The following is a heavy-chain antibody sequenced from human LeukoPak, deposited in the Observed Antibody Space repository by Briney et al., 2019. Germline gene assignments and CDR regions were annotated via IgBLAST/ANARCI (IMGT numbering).Heavy chain of an antibody. Sequence: PSETLSLTCTVSGGSMNNYYWSWIRQAPGKGLEWIGYISDSGSTNYNPSLKSRVTISVDRSKNQFSLKLSSVTAADTAVYYCARVRLAFDIWGQGTMVTVSS. V-gene: IGHV4-59*12. CDR1: GGSMNNYY. CDR3: ARVRLAFDI. J-gene: IGHJ3*02. CDR2: ISDSGST.